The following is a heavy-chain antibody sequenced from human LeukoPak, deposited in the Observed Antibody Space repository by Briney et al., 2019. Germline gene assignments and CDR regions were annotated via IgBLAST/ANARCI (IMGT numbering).Heavy chain of an antibody. CDR1: GHSFTNYW. CDR3: AGSSHYDSSGYYPYYSDY. V-gene: IGHV5-51*01. Sequence: GESLKISCKGSGHSFTNYWIGWVRQMPGKGLEWMGIIYPGDSDIRYSPSFQGQVTFSADKSISTAYLQWSSLKASDTAMYYCAGSSHYDSSGYYPYYSDYWGQGTLVTVSS. CDR2: IYPGDSDI. J-gene: IGHJ4*02. D-gene: IGHD3-22*01.